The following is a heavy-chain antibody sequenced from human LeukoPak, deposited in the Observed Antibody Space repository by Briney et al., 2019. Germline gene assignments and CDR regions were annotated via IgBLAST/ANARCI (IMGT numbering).Heavy chain of an antibody. Sequence: SETLSLTCTVSGGSISGSSYYWGWIRQPPGKGLEWIGSIYYSGSTYYNPSLKSRVTISVDTSKNQFSLKLSSVTAADTAVYYCARGATMVRGRYYYDSSGQYYFDYWGQGTLVTVSS. CDR1: GGSISGSSYY. V-gene: IGHV4-39*07. CDR2: IYYSGST. J-gene: IGHJ4*02. CDR3: ARGATMVRGRYYYDSSGQYYFDY. D-gene: IGHD3-22*01.